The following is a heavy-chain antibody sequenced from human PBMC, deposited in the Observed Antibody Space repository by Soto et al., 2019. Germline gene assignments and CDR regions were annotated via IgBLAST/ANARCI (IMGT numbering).Heavy chain of an antibody. CDR2: INHSGST. Sequence: QVQLQQWGAGLLKPSETLSLTCAVYGGSFSGYYWSWIRQPPGKGLEWIGEINHSGSTNYNPSLKSRVTISVDTSKNQFSLKLSSVTAADTAVYYCATWGRGAAAAPREWFDPWGQGTLVTVSS. CDR3: ATWGRGAAAAPREWFDP. V-gene: IGHV4-34*01. J-gene: IGHJ5*02. CDR1: GGSFSGYY. D-gene: IGHD6-13*01.